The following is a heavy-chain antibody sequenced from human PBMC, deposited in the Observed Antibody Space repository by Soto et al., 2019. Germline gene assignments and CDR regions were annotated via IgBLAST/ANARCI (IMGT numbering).Heavy chain of an antibody. V-gene: IGHV3-74*01. J-gene: IGHJ4*02. D-gene: IGHD3-16*01. CDR2: IKTDGSST. Sequence: EVQLVESGGGLVQPGGSLRLSCAASGFTFSNYWMHWVRQAPGEGLVWVSRIKTDGSSTSYADSVKGRFTISRDNAKNTMYLQMDSLRADDTAVYYCARVGVGHYEFDYWGQGTLVTVSS. CDR1: GFTFSNYW. CDR3: ARVGVGHYEFDY.